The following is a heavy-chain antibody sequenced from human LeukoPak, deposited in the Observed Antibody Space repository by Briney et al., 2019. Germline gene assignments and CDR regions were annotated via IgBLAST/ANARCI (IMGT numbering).Heavy chain of an antibody. D-gene: IGHD1-26*01. V-gene: IGHV3-23*01. CDR3: ARDTMGATCFMIDY. J-gene: IGHJ4*02. CDR2: INGDGSST. Sequence: GGSLRLSCAVSGITFRTYAMSWVRQARGKGLEWVSSINGDGSSTYYADSVKGRFTISRDNAKNSLYLQMNSLRAEDTAVYYCARDTMGATCFMIDYWGQGTLVTVSS. CDR1: GITFRTYA.